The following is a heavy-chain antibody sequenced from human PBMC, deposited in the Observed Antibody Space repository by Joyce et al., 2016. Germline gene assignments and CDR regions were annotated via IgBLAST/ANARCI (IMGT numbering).Heavy chain of an antibody. J-gene: IGHJ4*02. CDR1: GFTFSSSA. D-gene: IGHD2-8*01. V-gene: IGHV3-30-3*01. Sequence: QVQLVESGGGVVQPGRSLRISCAASGFTFSSSAMHWVRQTPDKGLEWVAVISSDGSSRYYADSLQGRFTISRDNSVNTLNLQMNSLRAEDTAVYYCARDRYVVGMYASYNFDYWGQGALVTVSP. CDR3: ARDRYVVGMYASYNFDY. CDR2: ISSDGSSR.